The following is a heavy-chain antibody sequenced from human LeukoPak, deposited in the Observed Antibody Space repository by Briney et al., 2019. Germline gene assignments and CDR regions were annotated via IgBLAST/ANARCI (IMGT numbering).Heavy chain of an antibody. J-gene: IGHJ4*02. CDR3: ARDHSSGHFDF. CDR2: IYYSGST. CDR1: GGSISSYY. V-gene: IGHV4-59*01. D-gene: IGHD6-19*01. Sequence: SETLSHTCSVSGGSISSYYWNWIRQPPGKGLEWIAYIYYSGSTKYNPSLKSRVTISVDTSKNQFSLKLSSVTAADTAVYYCARDHSSGHFDFWGQGTLVTVSS.